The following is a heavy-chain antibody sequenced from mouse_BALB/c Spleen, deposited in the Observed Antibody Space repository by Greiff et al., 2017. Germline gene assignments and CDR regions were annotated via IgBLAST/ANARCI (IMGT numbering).Heavy chain of an antibody. Sequence: QVQLQQSGAELVRPGSSVKISCKASGYAFSSYWMNWVKQRPGQGLEWIGQIYPGDGDTNYNGKLKGKATLTADKSSSTAYMQLSSLTSEDSAVYFCAPITTVVGYWYVEVWGAGTTVTVSS. CDR3: APITTVVGYWYVEV. J-gene: IGHJ1*01. CDR2: IYPGDGDT. V-gene: IGHV1-80*01. CDR1: GYAFSSYW. D-gene: IGHD1-1*01.